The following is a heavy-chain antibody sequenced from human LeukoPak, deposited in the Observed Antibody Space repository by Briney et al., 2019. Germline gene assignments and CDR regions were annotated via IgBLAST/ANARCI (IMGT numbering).Heavy chain of an antibody. D-gene: IGHD2-2*01. V-gene: IGHV4-59*01. CDR1: SCSINSYF. CDR3: VGEVGYQRWFDP. CDR2: IHYSGST. Sequence: SETLSLTCTGSSCSINSYFWSWIRQPPGKELEWIGYIHYSGSTNYNPSLKGGVRLSVERSKNEFSLKLSSVTAADRAVYYCVGEVGYQRWFDPWGQGILVTVSS. J-gene: IGHJ5*02.